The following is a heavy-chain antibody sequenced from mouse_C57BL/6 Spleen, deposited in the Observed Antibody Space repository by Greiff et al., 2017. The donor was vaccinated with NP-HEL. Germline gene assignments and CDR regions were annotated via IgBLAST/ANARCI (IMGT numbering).Heavy chain of an antibody. J-gene: IGHJ2*01. CDR1: GYSITSGYD. CDR3: ARGTTVVPFDY. CDR2: ISYSGST. V-gene: IGHV3-1*01. D-gene: IGHD1-1*01. Sequence: ESGPGMVKPSQSLSLTCTVTGYSITSGYDWHWIRHFPGNKLEWMGYISYSGSTNYNPSLKSRISITHDTSKNHFFLKLNSVTTEDTATYYCARGTTVVPFDYWGQGTTLTVSS.